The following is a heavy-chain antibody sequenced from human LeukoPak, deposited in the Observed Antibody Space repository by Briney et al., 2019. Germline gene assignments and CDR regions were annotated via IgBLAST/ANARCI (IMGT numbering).Heavy chain of an antibody. CDR2: SIPIFGIA. V-gene: IGHV1-69*04. CDR3: GRNIAVAGTDWFDP. J-gene: IGHJ5*02. D-gene: IGHD6-19*01. Sequence: GASVKVSCKASGGTFSSYAISWVRQAPGHGLEWRGRSIPIFGIANYAQKSPGRVTITADKPTSTPYMELSSRRAEDTALYYWGRNIAVAGTDWFDPGGQGTLVTVS. CDR1: GGTFSSYA.